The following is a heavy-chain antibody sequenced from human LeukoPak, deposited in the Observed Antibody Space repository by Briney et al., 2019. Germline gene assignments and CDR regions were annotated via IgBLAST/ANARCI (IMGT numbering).Heavy chain of an antibody. J-gene: IGHJ5*02. CDR1: GDSVSSNSVT. CDR2: TYYRSTWYN. V-gene: IGHV6-1*01. D-gene: IGHD3-9*01. CDR3: ARRLTQYDCFDP. Sequence: SQTLSLTCAISGDSVSSNSVTWNWIRQSPSRGLEWLGRTYYRSTWYNGYAVSVRGRITVNPDTSKNQFSLHLNSVTPEDTAVYYCARRLTQYDCFDPWGQGILVTVSS.